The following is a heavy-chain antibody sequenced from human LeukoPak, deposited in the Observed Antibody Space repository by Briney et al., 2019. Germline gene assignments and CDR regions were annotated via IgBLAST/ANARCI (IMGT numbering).Heavy chain of an antibody. V-gene: IGHV4-4*02. CDR1: GGSISSSNW. CDR2: INHSGST. CDR3: ANSIDFDYGDYYFDY. D-gene: IGHD4-17*01. Sequence: SETLSLTCAVSGGSISSSNWWSWVRQPPGKGLEWIGEINHSGSTNYNPSLKSRVTISVDTSKKQFSLKLSSVTAADTAVYYCANSIDFDYGDYYFDYWGQGALVTISS. J-gene: IGHJ4*02.